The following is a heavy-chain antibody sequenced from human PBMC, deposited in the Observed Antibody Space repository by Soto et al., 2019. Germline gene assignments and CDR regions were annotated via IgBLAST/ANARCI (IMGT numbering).Heavy chain of an antibody. Sequence: QVPLVESGGGVVQPGRSLRLSCAASGFTFSSYGMHWVRQAPGKGLEWVAVIWYDGSNKYYADSVKGRFTISRDNSKNTLYLQMNSLRAEDTAVYYCARRSIAAAGKDFDYWGQGTLVTVSS. CDR2: IWYDGSNK. CDR3: ARRSIAAAGKDFDY. D-gene: IGHD6-13*01. V-gene: IGHV3-33*01. CDR1: GFTFSSYG. J-gene: IGHJ4*02.